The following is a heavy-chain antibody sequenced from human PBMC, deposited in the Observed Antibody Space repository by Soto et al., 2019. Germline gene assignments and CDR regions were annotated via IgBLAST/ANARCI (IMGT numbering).Heavy chain of an antibody. Sequence: ASVKVSCKASGGTFSSYAIIWVRQAPGQGLEWMGGIIPIFGTANYAQKFQGRVTITADKSTSTAYMELSSLRSEDTAVYYCARGYYVWGSYRYHFDYWGQGTLVTVYS. CDR2: IIPIFGTA. D-gene: IGHD3-16*02. CDR1: GGTFSSYA. J-gene: IGHJ4*02. CDR3: ARGYYVWGSYRYHFDY. V-gene: IGHV1-69*06.